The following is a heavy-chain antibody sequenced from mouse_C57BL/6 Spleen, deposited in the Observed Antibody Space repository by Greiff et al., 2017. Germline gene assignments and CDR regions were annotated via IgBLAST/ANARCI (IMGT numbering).Heavy chain of an antibody. CDR2: INPNNGGT. D-gene: IGHD2-5*01. J-gene: IGHJ2*01. Sequence: EVKLQQSGPELVKPGASVKISCKASGYTFTDYYMNWVKQSHGKSLEWIGDINPNNGGTSYNQKFKGKATLTVDKSSSTAYMELRSLTSEDSAVYYCARSTYYSNPFDYWGQGTTLTVSS. CDR1: GYTFTDYY. CDR3: ARSTYYSNPFDY. V-gene: IGHV1-26*01.